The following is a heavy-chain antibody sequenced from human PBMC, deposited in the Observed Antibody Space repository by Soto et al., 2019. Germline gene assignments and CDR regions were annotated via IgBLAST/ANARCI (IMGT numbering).Heavy chain of an antibody. Sequence: ASVKVSCKASGYTFTSYYINWVRQATGQGLEWMGWMNPNSGNTGYAQKFQGRVTMTRNTSISTAYMELSSLRSEDTAVYYCHSQSWYSHYYYGMDVWGQGTTVTV. D-gene: IGHD6-13*01. CDR3: HSQSWYSHYYYGMDV. CDR1: GYTFTSYY. J-gene: IGHJ6*02. V-gene: IGHV1-8*01. CDR2: MNPNSGNT.